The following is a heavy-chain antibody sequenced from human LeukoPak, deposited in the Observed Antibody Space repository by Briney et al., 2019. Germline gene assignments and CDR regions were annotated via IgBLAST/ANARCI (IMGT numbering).Heavy chain of an antibody. J-gene: IGHJ4*02. Sequence: ASVKVSCKACGYTFTSYDTKWVRQATGQGLEWMGWMNPNSGNTGYAQKFQGRVTMTRNASISTAYMELSSLRSEDTAVYYCARDLGTTDYDFWSGYYQAYDYWGQGTLVTVSS. CDR2: MNPNSGNT. D-gene: IGHD3-3*01. CDR3: ARDLGTTDYDFWSGYYQAYDY. CDR1: GYTFTSYD. V-gene: IGHV1-8*01.